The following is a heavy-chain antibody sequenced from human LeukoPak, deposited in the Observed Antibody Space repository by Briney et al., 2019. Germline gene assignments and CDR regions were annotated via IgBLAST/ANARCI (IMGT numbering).Heavy chain of an antibody. V-gene: IGHV3-21*01. CDR3: ARDSSSSRNAFDI. CDR2: ISSSSSYI. Sequence: PGGSLRLSCAASGFTFSSYSMNWVRQAPGKGLEWVSSISSSSSYIYYADSVKGRFTISRDNAKNSLYLQMNSLRAEDTAVYYCARDSSSSRNAFDIWGQGTMVNVSS. CDR1: GFTFSSYS. D-gene: IGHD6-13*01. J-gene: IGHJ3*02.